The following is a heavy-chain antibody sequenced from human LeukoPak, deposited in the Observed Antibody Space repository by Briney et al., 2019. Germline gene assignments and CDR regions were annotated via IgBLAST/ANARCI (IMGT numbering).Heavy chain of an antibody. Sequence: ASVKVSCKASGYTFIGYYMHWVRQAPGQGLEWMGWINPNSGGTNYAQKFQGRVTMTRDTSISTAYMELSRLRSDDTAVYYCARDGSPNIVVVPAAADIWGQGTMVTVSS. J-gene: IGHJ3*02. D-gene: IGHD2-2*01. CDR3: ARDGSPNIVVVPAAADI. V-gene: IGHV1-2*02. CDR2: INPNSGGT. CDR1: GYTFIGYY.